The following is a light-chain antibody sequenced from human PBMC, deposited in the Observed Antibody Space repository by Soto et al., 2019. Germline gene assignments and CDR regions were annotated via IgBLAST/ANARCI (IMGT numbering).Light chain of an antibody. CDR3: QQYGSSSRT. J-gene: IGKJ1*01. Sequence: EIVLTQSPGTLSLSPGERATLSCRASQSVSSYLAWYQQKPGQAPRLRIYGASSRATGIADRFSGSGSGTDFTLTISRLEPEDFAVYYCQQYGSSSRTFGQGTKVEIK. CDR2: GAS. V-gene: IGKV3-20*01. CDR1: QSVSSY.